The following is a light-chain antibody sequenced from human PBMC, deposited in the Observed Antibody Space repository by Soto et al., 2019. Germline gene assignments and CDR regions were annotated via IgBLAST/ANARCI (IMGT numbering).Light chain of an antibody. CDR3: QQYYSTPWT. Sequence: DIVMTQSPDSLAVSLGERATINCKSSQSVLYSSNNKNYLAWYQKKPGQPPKLLIYWAYTRESGVPDRFSGSGSGKDFTLTISSLQAEYVAVYYCQQYYSTPWTFGQGTKVEIK. CDR2: WAY. V-gene: IGKV4-1*01. J-gene: IGKJ1*01. CDR1: QSVLYSSNNKNY.